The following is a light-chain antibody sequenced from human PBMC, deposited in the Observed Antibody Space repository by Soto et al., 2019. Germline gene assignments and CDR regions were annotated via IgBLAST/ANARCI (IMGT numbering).Light chain of an antibody. J-gene: IGLJ2*01. CDR3: AAWDDSLIGSV. V-gene: IGLV1-47*01. Sequence: QLVLTQPPSASGTPGQRVTISCSGSSSNIGSNYVYWYQQLPGTAPKLLIYRNNQRPSGVPDRFSGSKSGTSASLAISGLRSEDEADYYCAAWDDSLIGSVFGGGTKLTVL. CDR2: RNN. CDR1: SSNIGSNY.